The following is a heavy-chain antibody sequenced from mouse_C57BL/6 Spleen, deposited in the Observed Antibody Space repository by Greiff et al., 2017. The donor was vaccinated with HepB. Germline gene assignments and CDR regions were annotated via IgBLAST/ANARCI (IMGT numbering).Heavy chain of an antibody. J-gene: IGHJ3*01. CDR1: GYTFTSYT. CDR3: ARYYDYDDGFAY. D-gene: IGHD2-4*01. V-gene: IGHV1-4*01. Sequence: VQLQQSGAELARPGASVKMSCKASGYTFTSYTMHWVKQRPGQGLEWIGYINPSSGYTKYNQKFKDKATLTADKSSSTAYMQLSSLTSEDSAVYYCARYYDYDDGFAYWGQGTLVTVSA. CDR2: INPSSGYT.